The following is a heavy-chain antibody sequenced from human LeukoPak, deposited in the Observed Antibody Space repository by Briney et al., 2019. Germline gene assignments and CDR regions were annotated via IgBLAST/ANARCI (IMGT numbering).Heavy chain of an antibody. Sequence: SQTLSLTRAVSGYSISSGYSWGWIRPPPGKGLEWIGSIYHSGSTYYNPSLKSRVTISVDTSKHQFSLELSSVTAADAAVYYCARQIHDYGDYFDYWGQGTLVTVSS. CDR2: IYHSGST. CDR3: ARQIHDYGDYFDY. J-gene: IGHJ4*02. D-gene: IGHD4-17*01. CDR1: GYSISSGYS. V-gene: IGHV4-38-2*01.